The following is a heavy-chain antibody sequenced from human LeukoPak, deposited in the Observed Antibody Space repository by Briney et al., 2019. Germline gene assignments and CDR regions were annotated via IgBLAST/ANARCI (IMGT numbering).Heavy chain of an antibody. J-gene: IGHJ4*02. CDR2: ISSSSYI. D-gene: IGHD3-22*01. V-gene: IGHV3-21*01. CDR1: GFTFSSYS. CDR3: AREEANTYYYDSSGYYYY. Sequence: GGSLRLSCAASGFTFSSYSMNWVRQAPGKGLEWVSSISSSSYIYYADSVKGRFTISRDNAKNSLYLQMNSLRAEDTAVYYCAREEANTYYYDSSGYYYYWGQGTLVTVSS.